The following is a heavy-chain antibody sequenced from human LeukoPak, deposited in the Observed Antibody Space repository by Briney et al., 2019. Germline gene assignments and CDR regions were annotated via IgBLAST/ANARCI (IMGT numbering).Heavy chain of an antibody. J-gene: IGHJ4*02. CDR3: ARHGRYYYDSSGYPWDY. D-gene: IGHD3-22*01. V-gene: IGHV5-10-1*01. Sequence: GESLKISCKGSGYGFTSYWISWVRQMPGKGLEWMGRIDPSDSYTNYSPSFQGHVTISADKSISTAYLQWSSLKASDTATYYCARHGRYYYDSSGYPWDYWGQGTLVTVSS. CDR1: GYGFTSYW. CDR2: IDPSDSYT.